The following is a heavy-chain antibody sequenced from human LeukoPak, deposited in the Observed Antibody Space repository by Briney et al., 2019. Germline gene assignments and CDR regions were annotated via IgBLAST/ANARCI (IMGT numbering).Heavy chain of an antibody. CDR1: GFTFDDYA. V-gene: IGHV3-9*01. CDR3: AKDRQWELLNGMDV. D-gene: IGHD1-26*01. Sequence: GRSLRLSCAASGFTFDDYAMHWVRQAPGKSLKWVSGISWNSGSIGYADSVKGRFTISRDNAKNSLYLQMNSLRAEDTALYYCAKDRQWELLNGMDVWGQGTTVTVSS. J-gene: IGHJ6*02. CDR2: ISWNSGSI.